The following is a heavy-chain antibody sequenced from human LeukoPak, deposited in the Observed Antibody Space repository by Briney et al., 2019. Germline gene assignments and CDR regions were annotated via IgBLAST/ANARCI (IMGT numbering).Heavy chain of an antibody. J-gene: IGHJ3*02. V-gene: IGHV4-61*02. CDR3: ARDDNLANREPGDAFDI. CDR1: GGSISSGSYY. D-gene: IGHD1-14*01. Sequence: PSETLSLTCTVSGGSISSGSYYWRWIRQPAGKGLEWIARIYTSGSTNYNPSLKSRVTISVDTSKNQFSLKLSSVTAADTAVYYCARDDNLANREPGDAFDIWGQGTMVTVSS. CDR2: IYTSGST.